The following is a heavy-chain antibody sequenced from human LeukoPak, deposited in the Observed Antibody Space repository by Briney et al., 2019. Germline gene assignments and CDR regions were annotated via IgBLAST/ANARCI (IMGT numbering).Heavy chain of an antibody. Sequence: PSETLSLTCTVSGGSISSYYWSWIRQPPGEGLEWIGYIYYSGSTNYNPSLKSRVTISVDTSKNQFSLKLSSVTAADTAVYYCARVGEGVFDPWGQGTLVTVSS. CDR2: IYYSGST. D-gene: IGHD1-26*01. CDR1: GGSISSYY. J-gene: IGHJ5*02. V-gene: IGHV4-59*01. CDR3: ARVGEGVFDP.